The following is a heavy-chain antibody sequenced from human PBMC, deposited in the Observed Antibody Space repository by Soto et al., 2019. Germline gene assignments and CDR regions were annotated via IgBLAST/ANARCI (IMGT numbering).Heavy chain of an antibody. CDR1: GGSFSGYY. J-gene: IGHJ6*02. Sequence: PLETLSLTCAVYGGSFSGYYWSWIRQPPGKGLEWIGEINHSGSTNYNPSLKSRVTISVDTSKNQFSLKLSSVTAADTAVYYCARVGYGGVYYYGMDVWGQGTTVTVSS. V-gene: IGHV4-34*01. CDR3: ARVGYGGVYYYGMDV. CDR2: INHSGST. D-gene: IGHD2-8*02.